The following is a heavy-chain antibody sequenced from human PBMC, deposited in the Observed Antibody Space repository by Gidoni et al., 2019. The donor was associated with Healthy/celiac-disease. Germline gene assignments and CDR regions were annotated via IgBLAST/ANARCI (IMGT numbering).Heavy chain of an antibody. J-gene: IGHJ4*02. CDR2: ISYDGSNK. V-gene: IGHV3-30-3*01. Sequence: VQLVESGGGVVQPGRSLRLPCAASGFTFSSYAMHWVRQAPGKGLEWLAVISYDGSNKYYADSVKGRFTISRDNSKNTLYLQMNSLRAEDTAVYYCARTYCSGGSCYSADYWGQGTLVTVSS. CDR3: ARTYCSGGSCYSADY. D-gene: IGHD2-15*01. CDR1: GFTFSSYA.